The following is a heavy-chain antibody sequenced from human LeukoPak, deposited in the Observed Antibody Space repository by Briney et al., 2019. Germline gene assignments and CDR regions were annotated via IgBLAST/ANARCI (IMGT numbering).Heavy chain of an antibody. CDR2: ISYDGSNE. CDR1: GFTFSSYV. J-gene: IGHJ4*02. CDR3: ARVRYSSGWDSFDY. Sequence: PGGSLRLSCAASGFTFSSYVMHWVRQAPGRGLEWVAIISYDGSNEYYADSVKGRFTISRDNSKNTLYLQMNSLRAADTAVYYCARVRYSSGWDSFDYWGQGTLVTVSS. D-gene: IGHD6-19*01. V-gene: IGHV3-30*04.